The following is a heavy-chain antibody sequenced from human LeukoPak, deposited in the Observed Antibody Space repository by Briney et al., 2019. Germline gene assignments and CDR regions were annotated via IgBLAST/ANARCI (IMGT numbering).Heavy chain of an antibody. J-gene: IGHJ3*02. Sequence: SETLSLTCTVSGGSISSSSYYWGWLRQPPGKGLEWIGSIYYSGSTYYNPSLKSRVTISVDTSKNQFSLKLSSVTAADTAVYYCARGSGYSSPPYSDAFDIWGQGTMVTVSS. D-gene: IGHD5-18*01. CDR1: GGSISSSSYY. CDR3: ARGSGYSSPPYSDAFDI. V-gene: IGHV4-39*07. CDR2: IYYSGST.